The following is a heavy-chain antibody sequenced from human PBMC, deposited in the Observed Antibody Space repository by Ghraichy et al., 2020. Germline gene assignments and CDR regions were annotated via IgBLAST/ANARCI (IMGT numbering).Heavy chain of an antibody. V-gene: IGHV4-30-2*01. CDR2: IYHSGST. D-gene: IGHD3-3*01. CDR1: GGSISSGGYS. J-gene: IGHJ4*02. Sequence: SETLSLTCAVSGGSISSGGYSWSWIRQPPGKGLEWIGYIYHSGSTYYNPSLKSRVTISVDRSKNQFSLKLSSVTAADTAVYYCARADHPLRYYDFWSGYFEYYFDYWGQGTLVTVSS. CDR3: ARADHPLRYYDFWSGYFEYYFDY.